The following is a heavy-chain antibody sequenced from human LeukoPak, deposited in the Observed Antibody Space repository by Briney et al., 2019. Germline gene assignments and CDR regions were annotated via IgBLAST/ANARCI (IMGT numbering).Heavy chain of an antibody. CDR1: GFSLSTSGVG. V-gene: IGHV2-5*01. CDR2: IYWNDDK. D-gene: IGHD3-9*01. J-gene: IGHJ6*02. Sequence: SGPTLVKPTQTLTLTCTFSGFSLSTSGVGVGWIRQPPGKALEWLALIYWNDDKRYSPSLTSRLTITKDTSKNQVVLTMTNMDPVDTATYYCAHIPPDAHYDILTGYRTENYYYGMDVWGQGTTVTVSS. CDR3: AHIPPDAHYDILTGYRTENYYYGMDV.